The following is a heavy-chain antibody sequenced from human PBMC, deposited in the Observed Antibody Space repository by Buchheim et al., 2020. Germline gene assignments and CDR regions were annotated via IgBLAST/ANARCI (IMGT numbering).Heavy chain of an antibody. CDR3: AKYDGEQHGFFDY. CDR1: GFTFDDYN. V-gene: IGHV3-43*01. D-gene: IGHD6-13*01. CDR2: ISWDGGST. J-gene: IGHJ4*02. Sequence: EVQLVESGGVVVQPGGSLRLTCAASGFTFDDYNMHWVRHAPGKGLEWVSLISWDGGSTYYADSVKGRFTITRDNSKNSLYLQMNIMRTENTALYYCAKYDGEQHGFFDYWGQGTL.